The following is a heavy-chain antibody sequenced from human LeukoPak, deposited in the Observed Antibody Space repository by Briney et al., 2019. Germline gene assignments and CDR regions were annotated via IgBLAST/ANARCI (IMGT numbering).Heavy chain of an antibody. CDR2: ISGSGGST. CDR1: GFTFSGYA. D-gene: IGHD3-10*01. Sequence: GGSLRLSCAASGFTFSGYAMSWVRQAPGKGLEWVSAISGSGGSTYYADSVKGRFTISRDNSKNTLYLQMNSLRAEDTAIYYCAKGRFYGSGNSVTDYWGQGTLVTVSS. CDR3: AKGRFYGSGNSVTDY. V-gene: IGHV3-23*01. J-gene: IGHJ4*02.